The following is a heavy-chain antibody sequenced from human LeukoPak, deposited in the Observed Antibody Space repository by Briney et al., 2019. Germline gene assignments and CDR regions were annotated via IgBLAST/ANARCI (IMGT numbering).Heavy chain of an antibody. J-gene: IGHJ5*02. V-gene: IGHV3-33*06. D-gene: IGHD3-10*01. CDR2: IWYDGSNK. Sequence: GGSLRLSCAASGFTFSSYGMHWVRQAPGKGLEWVAVIWYDGSNKYYADSVKGRFTISRDNSKNTLYLQMNSLRAEDTAVYYCAEDCVGTQALEPWGQGTLVTVSS. CDR3: AEDCVGTQALEP. CDR1: GFTFSSYG.